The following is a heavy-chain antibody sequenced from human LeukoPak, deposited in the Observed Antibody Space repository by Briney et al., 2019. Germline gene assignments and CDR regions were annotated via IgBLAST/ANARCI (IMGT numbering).Heavy chain of an antibody. CDR1: GYTFSSYG. J-gene: IGHJ4*02. Sequence: ASVKVSCKASGYTFSSYGISWVRQAPGQGLEWMGWISAYNDNTNYAQKLQGRVTMTTDTSTSTAYMELRSLRSDDSAVYYCAVDGITRTYYFLYWGQGTLVTVSS. D-gene: IGHD3-10*01. V-gene: IGHV1-18*01. CDR2: ISAYNDNT. CDR3: AVDGITRTYYFLY.